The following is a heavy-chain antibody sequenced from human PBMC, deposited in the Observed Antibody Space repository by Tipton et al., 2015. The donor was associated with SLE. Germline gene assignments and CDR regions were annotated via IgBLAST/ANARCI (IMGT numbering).Heavy chain of an antibody. V-gene: IGHV1-2*02. CDR3: ARGVNWGSGDAFDI. CDR1: GYTFTDYY. J-gene: IGHJ3*02. CDR2: INTYNGVT. Sequence: QVQLVQSGAEVKKPGASVKVSCKASGYTFTDYYMHWVRQAPGQGLEWMGWINTYNGVTHYAQKFQGRVTLTRDTSISTAFMELSRLTSDDMAAYYCARGVNWGSGDAFDIWGQGTMVTESS. D-gene: IGHD7-27*01.